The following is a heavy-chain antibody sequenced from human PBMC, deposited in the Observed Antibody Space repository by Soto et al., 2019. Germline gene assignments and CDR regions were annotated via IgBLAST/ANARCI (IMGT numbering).Heavy chain of an antibody. CDR1: GGTFSSYA. CDR3: ARDRYYYDSRGYFDS. V-gene: IGHV1-69*01. CDR2: IIPIFGTA. D-gene: IGHD3-22*01. J-gene: IGHJ4*02. Sequence: QVQLVQSGAEVKKPGSSVKVSCKASGGTFSSYAISWVRQAPGQGLEWMGGIIPIFGTANYAQKFQGRVTITADESTSTANRELSSLNSENTAVYYCARDRYYYDSRGYFDSWGQETLVTVPP.